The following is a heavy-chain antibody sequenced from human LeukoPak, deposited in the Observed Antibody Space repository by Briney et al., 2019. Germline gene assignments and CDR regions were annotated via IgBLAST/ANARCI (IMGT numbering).Heavy chain of an antibody. D-gene: IGHD6-13*01. CDR1: GFTFSSYN. Sequence: GGSLRLSCAASGFTFSSYNMNWVRQAPGKGLEWVSYISSSSTTIDYADSVKGRFTISRDNAKNSLYLQMNSLRAEDTAVYYCAKGDIAAAADYWGQGTLVTVSS. V-gene: IGHV3-48*01. CDR2: ISSSSTTI. J-gene: IGHJ4*02. CDR3: AKGDIAAAADY.